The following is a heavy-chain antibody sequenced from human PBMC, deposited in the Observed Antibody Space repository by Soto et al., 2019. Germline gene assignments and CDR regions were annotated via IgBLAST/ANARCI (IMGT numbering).Heavy chain of an antibody. CDR1: GYSSSNYY. CDR2: VNPYGASS. D-gene: IGHD2-21*02. J-gene: IGHJ4*02. Sequence: QVQVVQSGAEVKEPGASVKVSCKASGYSSSNYYTHWVRQAPGQGLEWMGIVNPYGASSNYAQSFQGRVTLTRDTTTNTDYMDLGRLTADDTAVYYCASVTTIWSNWGQGTRVTVSS. V-gene: IGHV1-46*01. CDR3: ASVTTIWSN.